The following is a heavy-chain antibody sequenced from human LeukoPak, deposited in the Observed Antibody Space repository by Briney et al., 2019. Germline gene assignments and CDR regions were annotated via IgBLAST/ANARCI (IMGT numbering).Heavy chain of an antibody. CDR3: ASSSMISHWFDP. Sequence: PSETLSLTCAVSGYSISSGHYWSWIRQPPGKGLEWIGYIYYSGSTNYDPSLKSRVTISVDTSKNQFSLKLSSVTAADTAVYYCASSSMISHWFDPWGQGTLVTVSS. CDR1: GYSISSGHY. J-gene: IGHJ5*02. D-gene: IGHD3-16*01. V-gene: IGHV4-61*01. CDR2: IYYSGST.